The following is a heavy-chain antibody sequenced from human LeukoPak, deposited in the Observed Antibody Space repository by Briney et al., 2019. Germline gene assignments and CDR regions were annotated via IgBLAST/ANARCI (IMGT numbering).Heavy chain of an antibody. Sequence: PGRSLRLSCAASGFTSSSYAMHWVRQAPGKGLEWVAVISYDGSNKYYADSVKGRFTISRDNSKNTLYLQMNSLRAEDTAVYYCARDWANIVVVVAATPATWFDPWGQGTLVTVSS. CDR3: ARDWANIVVVVAATPATWFDP. CDR2: ISYDGSNK. D-gene: IGHD2-15*01. V-gene: IGHV3-30-3*01. CDR1: GFTSSSYA. J-gene: IGHJ5*02.